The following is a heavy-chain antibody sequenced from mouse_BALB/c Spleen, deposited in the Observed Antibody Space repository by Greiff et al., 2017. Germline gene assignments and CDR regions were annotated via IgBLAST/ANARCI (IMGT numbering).Heavy chain of an antibody. V-gene: IGHV2-2*02. Sequence: VQLQQSGPGLVQPSQRLSITCPVSGFPLTSYGVHWVRPSPGTGPEWLGVIWSGGSTDYIAAFISRLSISKDNSKSQVFFKMNSLQATYTAIYYCARNWEGYDGLDYWGQGTTLTVSS. CDR1: GFPLTSYG. CDR3: ARNWEGYDGLDY. CDR2: IWSGGST. J-gene: IGHJ2*01. D-gene: IGHD2-2*01.